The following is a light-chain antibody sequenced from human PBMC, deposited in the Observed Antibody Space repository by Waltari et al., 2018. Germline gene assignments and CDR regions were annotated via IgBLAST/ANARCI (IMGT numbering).Light chain of an antibody. CDR1: QSVGNY. V-gene: IGKV3-11*01. CDR3: QQRSNWTPHT. CDR2: DAS. J-gene: IGKJ2*01. Sequence: DIVLTQSPATLSLSPGDTATLSCRASQSVGNYLAWYQQKPGQPPRLLIYDASNRATGVPARFRGSGSGTDFTLTTSSLEAEDFAVYYCQQRSNWTPHTFGQGARLEIK.